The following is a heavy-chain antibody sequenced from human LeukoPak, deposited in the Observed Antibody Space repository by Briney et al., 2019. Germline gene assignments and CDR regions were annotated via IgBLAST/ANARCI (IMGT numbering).Heavy chain of an antibody. CDR2: INGDGSTT. J-gene: IGHJ4*01. Sequence: GGSLRLSCAVSGFTLSNYWMHWVRQTPGKGLLWVSRINGDGSTTTYADSVKGRFTISRDNAKNTLYLQMNSLRAEDTAVYYCARVRSPAAFEYWGHGTLVTVSS. V-gene: IGHV3-74*01. CDR1: GFTLSNYW. D-gene: IGHD3-10*01. CDR3: ARVRSPAAFEY.